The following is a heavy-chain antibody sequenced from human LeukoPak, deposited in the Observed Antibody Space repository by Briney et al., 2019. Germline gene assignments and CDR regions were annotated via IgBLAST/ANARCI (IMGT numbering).Heavy chain of an antibody. D-gene: IGHD3-22*01. J-gene: IGHJ4*02. CDR3: ARWGYDSSGYYSDY. CDR1: GGSISSGSYY. V-gene: IGHV4-61*02. Sequence: SETLSLTCTVSGGSISSGSYYWSWIRQPAGKGLEWIGRIYTSGSTNYNPSLKSRVTISVDTSKNQFSLKLSSVTAADTAVYYCARWGYDSSGYYSDYWGQGTLVTVSS. CDR2: IYTSGST.